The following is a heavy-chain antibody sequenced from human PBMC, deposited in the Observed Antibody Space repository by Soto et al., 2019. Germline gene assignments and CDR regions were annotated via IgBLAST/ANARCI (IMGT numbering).Heavy chain of an antibody. CDR1: GGTFSSYA. CDR2: IIPIFGTA. J-gene: IGHJ6*02. CDR3: ARVPTIASPVYDGMDV. Sequence: QVQLVQSGAEVKKPGSSVKVSCKASGGTFSSYAISWVRQAPGQGLEWMGGIIPIFGTANYAQKFQGRVTITADESTSTAYMELSSLRSEDTAVYYYARVPTIASPVYDGMDVWGQGTTVTVSS. V-gene: IGHV1-69*01. D-gene: IGHD6-13*01.